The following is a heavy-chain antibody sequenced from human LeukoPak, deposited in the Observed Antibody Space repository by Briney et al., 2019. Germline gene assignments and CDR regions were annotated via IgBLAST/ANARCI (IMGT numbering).Heavy chain of an antibody. D-gene: IGHD6-19*01. CDR2: IHHSGKT. Sequence: SETLSLTCTVSGDSISTYYWSWIRQPPGKGLEWIGYIHHSGKTNSNPSLKSRVTISADTPNNQFSLRLSSVTAADTAVYYCVRGRYSSGWFKDKNWFDPWGQGIPVTVSS. V-gene: IGHV4-59*12. J-gene: IGHJ5*02. CDR1: GDSISTYY. CDR3: VRGRYSSGWFKDKNWFDP.